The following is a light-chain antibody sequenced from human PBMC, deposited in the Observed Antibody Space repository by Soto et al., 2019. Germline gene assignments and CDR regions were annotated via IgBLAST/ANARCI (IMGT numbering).Light chain of an antibody. J-gene: IGKJ2*03. CDR3: QQYGRSPHS. V-gene: IGKV3-20*01. CDR1: PILSPSD. Sequence: EIVLTQSPATLSLSAGERATLSCRPSPILSPSDLAWYQHKPGQGPRLLIFAASSRATGVPDRFSGSGSGKDFNLTITRLEPEDSAIYYCQQYGRSPHSFGRGTHLEIK. CDR2: AAS.